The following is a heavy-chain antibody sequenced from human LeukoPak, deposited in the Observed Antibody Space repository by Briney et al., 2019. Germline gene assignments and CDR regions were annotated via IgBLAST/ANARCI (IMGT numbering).Heavy chain of an antibody. CDR2: IYHNGNT. D-gene: IGHD6-6*01. J-gene: IGHJ4*02. Sequence: PSETLSLTCTVFGSSINSVYSWGWIRQPPGKGLEWIGSIYHNGNTYYNSSLKSRVTISVHTSENQFSLKLSSVTAADTAVYYCARGRIAARLNGVTWIDYWGQGTLVTVSS. CDR3: ARGRIAARLNGVTWIDY. V-gene: IGHV4-38-2*02. CDR1: GSSINSVYS.